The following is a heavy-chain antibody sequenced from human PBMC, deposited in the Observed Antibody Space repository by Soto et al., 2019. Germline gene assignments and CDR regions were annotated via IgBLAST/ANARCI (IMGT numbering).Heavy chain of an antibody. CDR1: GYSFTTHW. D-gene: IGHD6-19*01. CDR2: IYPGDFDT. CDR3: ARQESLALAGIDH. J-gene: IGHJ4*02. V-gene: IGHV5-51*01. Sequence: PXESLKLSCKASGYSFTTHWIGLVRQLPGKGLEWMGIIYPGDFDTRYSPSFQGQVTISADKISNTAYLQWSSLKASDSAIYYCARQESLALAGIDHWGQGTLVTVSS.